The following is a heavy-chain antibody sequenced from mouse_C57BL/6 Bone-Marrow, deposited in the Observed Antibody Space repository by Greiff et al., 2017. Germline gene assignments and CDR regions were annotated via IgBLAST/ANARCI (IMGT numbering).Heavy chain of an antibody. J-gene: IGHJ4*01. CDR3: TMTAQATRYAMDY. V-gene: IGHV14-4*01. CDR1: GFNIKDDY. D-gene: IGHD3-2*02. CDR2: IDPENGDT. Sequence: VQLQQSGAELVRPGASVKLSCTASGFNIKDDYMHWVKQRPEQGLEWIGWIDPENGDTEYASKFQGKATITADTSSNTAYLQLSSLTSEDTAVYYGTMTAQATRYAMDYWGQGTSVTVSS.